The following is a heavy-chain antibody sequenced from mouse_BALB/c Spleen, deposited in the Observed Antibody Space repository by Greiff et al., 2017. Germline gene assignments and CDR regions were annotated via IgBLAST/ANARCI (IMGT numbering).Heavy chain of an antibody. CDR3: ARAYCGSPFAY. V-gene: IGHV1-62-3*01. Sequence: QVQLQQSGAELVKPGPSVKLSCKASGYTFTSYWMYWVKQRPGRGLGWIGRFDPYYGGTSYNQKFKGKTTLTVDKSSSTGYMQLKCLTSEDSAVYYCARAYCGSPFAYWGQGTLVTVSA. CDR2: FDPYYGGT. D-gene: IGHD1-1*01. CDR1: GYTFTSYW. J-gene: IGHJ3*01.